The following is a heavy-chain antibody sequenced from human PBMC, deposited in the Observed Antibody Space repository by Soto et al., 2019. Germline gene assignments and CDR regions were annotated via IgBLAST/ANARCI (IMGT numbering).Heavy chain of an antibody. CDR2: VHYSGNT. J-gene: IGHJ5*02. CDR3: ARQDRVVAEGRWFDP. V-gene: IGHV4-38-2*02. Sequence: KASETLSLTCTVSGYSISSGYHWAWIRQPPGKGLEWLGSVHYSGNTYYNPSLKSRLTKSVDKSKNQFSLNLSSVTAADTAVYYCARQDRVVAEGRWFDPWGQGTLVTVSS. D-gene: IGHD2-15*01. CDR1: GYSISSGYH.